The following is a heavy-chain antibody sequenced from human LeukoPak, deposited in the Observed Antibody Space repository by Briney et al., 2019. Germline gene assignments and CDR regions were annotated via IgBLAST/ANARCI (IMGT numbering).Heavy chain of an antibody. J-gene: IGHJ4*02. CDR1: GYTFTSYG. CDR3: ARVPPPNYDILTGYYDEYYFDY. V-gene: IGHV1-18*01. D-gene: IGHD3-9*01. Sequence: GASVKVSCKASGYTFTSYGTSWVRQAPGQGLEWMGWISAYNGNTNYAQKLQGRVTMTTDTSTSTAYMELRSLRSDDTAVYYCARVPPPNYDILTGYYDEYYFDYWGQGTLVTVSS. CDR2: ISAYNGNT.